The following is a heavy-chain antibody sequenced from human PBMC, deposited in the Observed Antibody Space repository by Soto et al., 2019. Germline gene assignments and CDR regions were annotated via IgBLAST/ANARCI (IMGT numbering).Heavy chain of an antibody. CDR1: GYSFTSYW. D-gene: IGHD3-22*01. J-gene: IGHJ3*02. Sequence: PGESLKISCKGSGYSFTSYWIGWVRQMPGKGLEWMGIIYPGGSDTRYSPSFQGQVTISADKSISTAYLQWSSLKASDTAMYYCARLADSSGLGDAFDIWGQGTMVTVSS. CDR2: IYPGGSDT. V-gene: IGHV5-51*01. CDR3: ARLADSSGLGDAFDI.